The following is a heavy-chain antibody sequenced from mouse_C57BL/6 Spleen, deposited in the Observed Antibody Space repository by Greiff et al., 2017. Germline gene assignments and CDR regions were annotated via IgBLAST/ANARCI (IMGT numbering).Heavy chain of an antibody. Sequence: VQLKESGAELVKPGASVKISCKASGYAFSSYWMNWVKQRPGKGLEWIGQIYPGDGDTNYNGKFKGKATLTADKSSSTAYMQLSSLTSEDSAVYFCARSGGGLPGAMDYWGQGTSVTVSS. CDR2: IYPGDGDT. CDR1: GYAFSSYW. V-gene: IGHV1-80*01. D-gene: IGHD2-2*01. CDR3: ARSGGGLPGAMDY. J-gene: IGHJ4*01.